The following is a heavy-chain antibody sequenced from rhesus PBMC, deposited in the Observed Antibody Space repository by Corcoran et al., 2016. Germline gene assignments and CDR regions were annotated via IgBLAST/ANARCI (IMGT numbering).Heavy chain of an antibody. D-gene: IGHD2-2*01. J-gene: IGHJ4*01. CDR1: GGPISNNY. CDR3: ARMEDRSDWPGFDS. CDR2: IRGGGGPT. Sequence: QVQLQESGPGLVKPSETRSLTCAVSGGPISNNYWKWIRQPTGKGLEWIGRIRGGGGPTSYNPSRKSQVTISTGTSKHLFSLMLPSVTAADTAIYFCARMEDRSDWPGFDSWGQGILVTVSS. V-gene: IGHV4-147*01.